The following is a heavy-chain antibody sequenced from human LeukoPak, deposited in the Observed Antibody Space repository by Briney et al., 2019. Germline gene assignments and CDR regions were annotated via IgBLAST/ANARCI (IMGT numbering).Heavy chain of an antibody. J-gene: IGHJ3*02. CDR1: GYTFTNYA. V-gene: IGHV7-4-1*02. D-gene: IGHD5/OR15-5a*01. Sequence: ASVKVSCKASGYTFTNYAMNWVRQAPGQGLEWMGWINTNTGNPTYAQGFTGRFVFSLDTSVSTAYLQISSLKAEDTAVYYCEVLVSDAFDIWGQGTMVTVSS. CDR2: INTNTGNP. CDR3: EVLVSDAFDI.